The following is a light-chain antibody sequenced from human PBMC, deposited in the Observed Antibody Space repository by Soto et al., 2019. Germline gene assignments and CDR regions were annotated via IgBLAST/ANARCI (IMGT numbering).Light chain of an antibody. Sequence: SALAQPPSAAGSPGQSVTISCTGTSSDVGGYDYVSWYQQHPGKVPKLMIYEVNKRPSGVPDRFSGSKSGNTASLTVSGLQTEDEADYYCSSYAVSDSLVFGGGTKVTVL. V-gene: IGLV2-8*01. J-gene: IGLJ2*01. CDR2: EVN. CDR1: SSDVGGYDY. CDR3: SSYAVSDSLV.